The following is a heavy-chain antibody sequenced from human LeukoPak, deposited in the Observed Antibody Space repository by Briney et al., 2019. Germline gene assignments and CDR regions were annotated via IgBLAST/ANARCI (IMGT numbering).Heavy chain of an antibody. CDR3: ARDLGSNYGYFDY. Sequence: GESLKISCAASGFTFSDYYMSWIRQAPGKGLEWVSYISSSGSTIYYADSVKGRFTISKDNAKNSLYLQMNSLRAEDTAVYYCARDLGSNYGYFDYWGQGTLVTVSS. CDR1: GFTFSDYY. D-gene: IGHD4-11*01. J-gene: IGHJ4*02. CDR2: ISSSGSTI. V-gene: IGHV3-11*01.